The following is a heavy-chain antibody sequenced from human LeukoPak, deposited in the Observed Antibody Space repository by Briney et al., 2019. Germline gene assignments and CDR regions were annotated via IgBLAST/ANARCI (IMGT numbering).Heavy chain of an antibody. CDR2: IYTSGST. D-gene: IGHD3-10*01. J-gene: IGHJ6*03. CDR1: GGSISSYY. Sequence: SETLSLTCTVSGGSISSYYWSWIRQPAGKGLEWIGRIYTSGSTNYNPSLKSRVTMSVDTSKNQFSLKLSAVTAADTAVYYCARDKVTMVRGVIITERKYYYMDVRGKGTTVTISS. CDR3: ARDKVTMVRGVIITERKYYYMDV. V-gene: IGHV4-4*07.